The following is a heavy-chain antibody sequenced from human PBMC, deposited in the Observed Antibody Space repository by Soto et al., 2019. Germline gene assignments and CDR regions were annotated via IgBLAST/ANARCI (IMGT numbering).Heavy chain of an antibody. Sequence: QAQLVQSGGEMKKPGASVKVSCKASGYTFSTYGITWVRQAPGQSLDWMGWINPLKGDTKSAANFQDRVTMTTDTSTRTAYMELRSLRSDDTAVYYCARVKVPAAILGAFDLWGQGTLVTVSS. J-gene: IGHJ3*01. CDR3: ARVKVPAAILGAFDL. V-gene: IGHV1-18*01. D-gene: IGHD2-2*02. CDR2: INPLKGDT. CDR1: GYTFSTYG.